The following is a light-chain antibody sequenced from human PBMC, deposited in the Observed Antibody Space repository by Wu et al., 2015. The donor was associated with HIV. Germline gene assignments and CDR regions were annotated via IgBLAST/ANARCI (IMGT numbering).Light chain of an antibody. CDR2: DAS. CDR3: QQRSISLT. J-gene: IGKJ4*01. Sequence: EIVLTQSPATLSLSPGERATLSCRASQSVGSYLAWYQQKPGQAPRLLIFDASNRATGIPARFSGSGSGTDFTLTISSLEPEDFAVYYCQQRSISLTFGGGTKVEIK. CDR1: QSVGSY. V-gene: IGKV3-11*01.